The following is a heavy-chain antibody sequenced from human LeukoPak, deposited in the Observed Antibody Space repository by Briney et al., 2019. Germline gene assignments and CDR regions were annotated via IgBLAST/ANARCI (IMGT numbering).Heavy chain of an antibody. Sequence: GGSLRLSCAASGFTFSSYAMSWVRQAPGKGLEWVSAISGSGGSTYYADSVKGRFTISRDNSKNTLYLQMNSLRAEDTAVYYCARDHPHYYDSSGYPPALDAFDIWGQGTMVTVSS. J-gene: IGHJ3*02. CDR3: ARDHPHYYDSSGYPPALDAFDI. CDR2: ISGSGGST. CDR1: GFTFSSYA. D-gene: IGHD3-22*01. V-gene: IGHV3-23*01.